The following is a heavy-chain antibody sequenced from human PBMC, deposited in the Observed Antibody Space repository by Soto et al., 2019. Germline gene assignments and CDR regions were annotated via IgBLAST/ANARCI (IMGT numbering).Heavy chain of an antibody. CDR3: AASTFLSGVSGYFHRDF. D-gene: IGHD3-3*01. V-gene: IGHV1-69*06. CDR1: GDTFNNYA. J-gene: IGHJ4*02. CDR2: IIPIYDSL. Sequence: QVHLVQSGTEVKKPGSSVKVSCKASGDTFNNYAISWVRQATGQGLQWMGGIIPIYDSLSYAQGSHTRVTITADRSTSTAHLELNGLTTEDTAVYYCAASTFLSGVSGYFHRDFWGQGPLVTVSS.